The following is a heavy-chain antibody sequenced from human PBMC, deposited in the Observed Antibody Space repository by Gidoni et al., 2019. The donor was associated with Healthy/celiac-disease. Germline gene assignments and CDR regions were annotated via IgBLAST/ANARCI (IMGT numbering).Heavy chain of an antibody. V-gene: IGHV4-39*01. J-gene: IGHJ5*02. CDR1: GGSISSSSYY. D-gene: IGHD3-22*01. CDR2: IYYSGST. Sequence: PSETLSLTCTVSGGSISSSSYYWGWIRQPPGKGLEWIGSIYYSGSTYYNPSLKSRVTISVDTSKNQFSLKLSSVTAADTAVYYCASFDSSGYYYPNWFDPWGQGTLVTVSS. CDR3: ASFDSSGYYYPNWFDP.